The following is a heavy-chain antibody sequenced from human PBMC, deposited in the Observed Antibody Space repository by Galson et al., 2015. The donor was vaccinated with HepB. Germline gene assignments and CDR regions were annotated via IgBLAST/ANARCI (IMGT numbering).Heavy chain of an antibody. D-gene: IGHD2-2*03. CDR1: GFTFSSYG. J-gene: IGHJ6*02. Sequence: SLRLSCAASGFTFSSYGMHWVRQAPGKGLEWVAVISYDGSNKYYADSVKGRFTISRDNSKNTLYLQMNSLRAEDTAVYYCAKGVPGYAYYYYGMDVWGQGTTVTVSS. CDR2: ISYDGSNK. V-gene: IGHV3-30*18. CDR3: AKGVPGYAYYYYGMDV.